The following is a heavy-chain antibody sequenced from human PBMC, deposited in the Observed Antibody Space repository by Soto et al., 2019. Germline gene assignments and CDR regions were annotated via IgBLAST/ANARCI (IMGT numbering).Heavy chain of an antibody. CDR2: ISSNRVSI. D-gene: IGHD3-22*01. CDR3: VRGYYYDSGDYHYDAFNV. J-gene: IGHJ3*01. CDR1: GFTFSDSS. V-gene: IGHV3-21*06. Sequence: PGGSLRLSCASSGFTFSDSSMNLVRQAPGKGLEWVSSISSNRVSIYYANSVRGRVSISRDNAKNSLYLQMNSLRAEDTAVYYCVRGYYYDSGDYHYDAFNVWGQGTKVTVSS.